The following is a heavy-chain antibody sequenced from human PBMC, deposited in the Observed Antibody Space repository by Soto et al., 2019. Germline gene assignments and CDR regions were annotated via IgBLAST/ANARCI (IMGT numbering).Heavy chain of an antibody. V-gene: IGHV3-33*01. D-gene: IGHD3-22*01. J-gene: IGHJ4*02. CDR1: GFTFSSYG. CDR3: ARDPREYYYDSSGGFDY. Sequence: PGGSLRLSCAASGFTFSSYGMHWVRQAPGKGLEWVAVVWYDGRNKYYADSVKGRFTISRDNSKNTLYLQMNSLRAEDTAVYYCARDPREYYYDSSGGFDYWGQGTLVTVSS. CDR2: VWYDGRNK.